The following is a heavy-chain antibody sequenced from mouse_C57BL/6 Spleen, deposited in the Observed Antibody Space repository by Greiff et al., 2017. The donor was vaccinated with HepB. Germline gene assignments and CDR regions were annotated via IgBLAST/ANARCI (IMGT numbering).Heavy chain of an antibody. CDR1: GFTFSDYG. J-gene: IGHJ2*01. Sequence: EVNVVESGGGLVKPGGSLKLSCAASGFTFSDYGMHWVRQAPEKGLEWVAYISSGSSTIYYADTVKGRFTISRDNAKNTLFLQMTSLRSEDTAMYYCARGPYGNLDYWGQGTTLTVSS. V-gene: IGHV5-17*01. CDR2: ISSGSSTI. D-gene: IGHD2-1*01. CDR3: ARGPYGNLDY.